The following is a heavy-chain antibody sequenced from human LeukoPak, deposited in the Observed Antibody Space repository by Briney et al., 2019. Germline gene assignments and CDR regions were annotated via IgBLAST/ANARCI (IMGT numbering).Heavy chain of an antibody. CDR2: IYTSGST. Sequence: PSETLSLTCTVSGDSISSSSWSWIRQPAGKGLEWIGRIYTSGSTNYNPPLKSRVTMSVDTSKNQFFLKLSSVTAADTAVYYCARVVGSWKFDSWGQGTLVTVSS. D-gene: IGHD6-13*01. V-gene: IGHV4-4*07. CDR1: GDSISSSS. CDR3: ARVVGSWKFDS. J-gene: IGHJ4*02.